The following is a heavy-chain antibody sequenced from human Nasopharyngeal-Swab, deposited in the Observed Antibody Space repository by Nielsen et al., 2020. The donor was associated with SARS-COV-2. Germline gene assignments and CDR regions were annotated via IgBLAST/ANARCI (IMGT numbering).Heavy chain of an antibody. CDR1: GGSFSGYY. Sequence: LSLTCAVYGGSFSGYYWNWIRQPPGKGLEWIGEINHGGNTNYNPSLKSRVTILVDTPKNQFSLKLASVTAADTALYYCSRGDEGANYYGMDVWGQGTTVTVSS. J-gene: IGHJ6*02. CDR3: SRGDEGANYYGMDV. V-gene: IGHV4-34*01. CDR2: INHGGNT. D-gene: IGHD3-16*01.